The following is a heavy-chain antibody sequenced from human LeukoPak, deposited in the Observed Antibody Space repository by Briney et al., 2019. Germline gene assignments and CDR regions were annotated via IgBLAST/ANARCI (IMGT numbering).Heavy chain of an antibody. CDR2: ISSSSSYI. Sequence: GGSLRLSCAASGFTFSSYSMNCVREAPGKGLEWVSSISSSSSYIYYADSPKGRFTISRDNAKNSVYLQMNSLRAEDTAVYYCARDPFDYDSSGYYRINTNFDYWGQGTLVTVSS. CDR3: ARDPFDYDSSGYYRINTNFDY. J-gene: IGHJ4*02. V-gene: IGHV3-21*01. CDR1: GFTFSSYS. D-gene: IGHD3-22*01.